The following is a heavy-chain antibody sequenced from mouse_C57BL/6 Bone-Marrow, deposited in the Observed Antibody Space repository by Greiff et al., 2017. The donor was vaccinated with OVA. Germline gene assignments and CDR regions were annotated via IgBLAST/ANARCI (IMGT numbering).Heavy chain of an antibody. V-gene: IGHV7-1*01. CDR2: SRNKANDYTT. CDR3: ARDARDRGYFDY. Sequence: EVKVVESGGGLVQSGRSLRLSCATSGFTFSDFYMEWVRQAPEKGLEWIAASRNKANDYTTEYSASVKGRFIVSRDTSQSILYLQMNALRAEDTAIYYCARDARDRGYFDYWGQGTTLTVSS. CDR1: GFTFSDFY. J-gene: IGHJ2*01.